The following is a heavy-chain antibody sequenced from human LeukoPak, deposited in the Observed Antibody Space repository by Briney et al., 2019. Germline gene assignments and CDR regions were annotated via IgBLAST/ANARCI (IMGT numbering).Heavy chain of an antibody. D-gene: IGHD2-2*02. CDR2: IYTGGST. CDR1: GFTVSSND. J-gene: IGHJ4*02. V-gene: IGHV3-66*01. CDR3: ERGVVSAAIRGGPFDY. Sequence: GGSLGLSCAASGFTVSSNDMSWVRQAPGKGLEWVSVIYTGGSTYYSDSVKGRCAISRDNSTKTLYLKMNSVRDEDTAVYYCERGVVSAAIRGGPFDYWGQGTVVPVSS.